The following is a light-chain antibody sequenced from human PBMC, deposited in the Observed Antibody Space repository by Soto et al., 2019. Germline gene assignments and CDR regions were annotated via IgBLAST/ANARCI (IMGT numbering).Light chain of an antibody. V-gene: IGKV1-5*03. CDR2: KAS. Sequence: DIKMTQSPSTLSASVGDRVTITCRASQSISRWLAWYQQRPGKAPKLLIYKASTLESGVPSRFSGSGSGTEFTLTIDSLQPDDFAIYYCQRYNNLWTFGQGTKVEIK. CDR1: QSISRW. CDR3: QRYNNLWT. J-gene: IGKJ1*01.